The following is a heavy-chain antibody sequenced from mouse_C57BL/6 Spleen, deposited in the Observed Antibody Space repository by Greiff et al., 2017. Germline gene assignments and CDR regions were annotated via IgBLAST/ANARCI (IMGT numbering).Heavy chain of an antibody. V-gene: IGHV1-69*01. D-gene: IGHD2-4*01. Sequence: QVQLQQPGAELVLPGASVKLSCKASGYTFTSYWMHWVKQRPGQGLEWIGEIDPSDSYTNYNQKFKGKSTLTVDKSSSTAYMQLSGLTSEGSAVYYCARRYYEYAEAWFAYWGQGTLATVSA. CDR2: IDPSDSYT. J-gene: IGHJ3*01. CDR3: ARRYYEYAEAWFAY. CDR1: GYTFTSYW.